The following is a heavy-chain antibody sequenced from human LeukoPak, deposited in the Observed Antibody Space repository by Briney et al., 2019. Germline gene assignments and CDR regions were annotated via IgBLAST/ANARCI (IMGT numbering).Heavy chain of an antibody. CDR2: IYHSGST. V-gene: IGHV4-4*02. CDR1: GGSISSSNW. Sequence: PSGTLSLTCAVSGGSISSSNWWSWVRQPPGKGLEWIGEIYHSGSTNYNPSLKSRVTISVDKSKNQFSLKLSSVTAADTAVYYCARRAPNPTNIVVVVAAKPTPPWYFDLWGRGTLVTVSS. J-gene: IGHJ2*01. D-gene: IGHD2-15*01. CDR3: ARRAPNPTNIVVVVAAKPTPPWYFDL.